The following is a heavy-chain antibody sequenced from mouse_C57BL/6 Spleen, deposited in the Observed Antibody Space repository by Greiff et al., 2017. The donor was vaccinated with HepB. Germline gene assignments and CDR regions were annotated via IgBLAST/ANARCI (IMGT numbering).Heavy chain of an antibody. J-gene: IGHJ2*01. CDR1: GYTFTSYW. V-gene: IGHV1-64*01. CDR3: ASEPFITTVPFDD. Sequence: QVQLQQPGAELVKPGASVKLSCKASGYTFTSYWMHWVKQRPGQGLEWIGMIHPNSGSTNYNEKFKSKATLTVDKSSSTAYMQLSSLTSEDSAVYYCASEPFITTVPFDDWGQGTTLTVSS. D-gene: IGHD1-1*01. CDR2: IHPNSGST.